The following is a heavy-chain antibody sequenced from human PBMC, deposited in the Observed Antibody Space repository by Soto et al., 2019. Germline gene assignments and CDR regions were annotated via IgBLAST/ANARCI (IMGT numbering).Heavy chain of an antibody. D-gene: IGHD3-16*02. V-gene: IGHV4-59*08. J-gene: IGHJ3*02. Sequence: PSETLSLTRTVSGGSISSYYWSWIRQPPGKGLEWIGYIYYSGSTNYNPSLKSRVTISVDTSKNQFSLRLSSVTAADTAVYYCARPLSRYGALDIWGQGTMVTVSS. CDR2: IYYSGST. CDR3: ARPLSRYGALDI. CDR1: GGSISSYY.